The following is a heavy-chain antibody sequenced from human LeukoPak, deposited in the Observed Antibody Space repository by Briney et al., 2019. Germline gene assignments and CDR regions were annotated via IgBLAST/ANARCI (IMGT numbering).Heavy chain of an antibody. V-gene: IGHV4-59*08. CDR2: IYYSGST. CDR3: ARHYYDSSGLYYFDY. CDR1: GGSISSYY. Sequence: PSETLSLTCTVSGGSISSYYWSWIRQPPGKGLEWIGYIYYSGSTNYNPSLKSRVTISVDTSKNQFSLKLSSVTAADTAVYYCARHYYDSSGLYYFDYWGQGTLVTVSS. J-gene: IGHJ4*02. D-gene: IGHD3-22*01.